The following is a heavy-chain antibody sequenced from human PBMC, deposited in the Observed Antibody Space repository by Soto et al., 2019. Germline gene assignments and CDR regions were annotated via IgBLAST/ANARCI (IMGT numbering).Heavy chain of an antibody. CDR2: ISLYSDGT. CDR1: GYTFSNYG. V-gene: IGHV1-18*01. CDR3: ARVVPGAEAWFGP. D-gene: IGHD2-2*01. J-gene: IGHJ5*02. Sequence: ASVKVSCKTSGYTFSNYGITWVRQAPGQPLGWLGWISLYSDGTNYAQKFQGRVSMTTDTSTTTAYVELRSLRSDDTAVYYCARVVPGAEAWFGPWGQGTLVTVSS.